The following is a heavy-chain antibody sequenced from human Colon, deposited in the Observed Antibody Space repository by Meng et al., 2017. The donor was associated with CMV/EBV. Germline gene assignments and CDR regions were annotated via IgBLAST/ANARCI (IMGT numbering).Heavy chain of an antibody. D-gene: IGHD6-6*01. J-gene: IGHJ6*02. CDR3: ARDLIWLTAARPDYYGMDV. CDR1: GYTFTGYY. Sequence: ASVKVSCKASGYTFTGYYMHWVRQAPGQGLEWMGWINPNSGGTNYAQKFQGRVTMTTDTSISTAYMELSRLRSDDTAVYYCARDLIWLTAARPDYYGMDVWGQGTTVTVSS. V-gene: IGHV1-2*02. CDR2: INPNSGGT.